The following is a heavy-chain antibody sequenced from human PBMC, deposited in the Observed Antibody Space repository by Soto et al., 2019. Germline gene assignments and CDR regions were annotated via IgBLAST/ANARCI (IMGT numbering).Heavy chain of an antibody. CDR3: ARDRQDTALLY. Sequence: QVLLVESGGGVVQPGRSLRVSCAASGFPFSAYGMHWVRQAPGKGLEWVAVISTVGSQKYFADSVKGRFTISRDNSKNTLYLQMSSLRAEDTAVYYCARDRQDTALLYWGPGTLVTVS. J-gene: IGHJ4*02. CDR1: GFPFSAYG. V-gene: IGHV3-30*03. CDR2: ISTVGSQK. D-gene: IGHD5-18*01.